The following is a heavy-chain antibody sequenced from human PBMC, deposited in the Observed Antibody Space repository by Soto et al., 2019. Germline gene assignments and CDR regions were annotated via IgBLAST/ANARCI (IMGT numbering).Heavy chain of an antibody. CDR3: ARTLQVASAGWVDP. D-gene: IGHD2-15*01. J-gene: IGHJ5*02. CDR2: VYYSGST. Sequence: QSLTGTDSGDSFRRYFWSWIQQPPGQGLEWIGHVYYSGSTNYNPSLKSRVTISIDTSKNQFSLKLSSVTAADTAVDYCARTLQVASAGWVDPWGQGTLVTVSS. CDR1: GDSFRRYF. V-gene: IGHV4-59*01.